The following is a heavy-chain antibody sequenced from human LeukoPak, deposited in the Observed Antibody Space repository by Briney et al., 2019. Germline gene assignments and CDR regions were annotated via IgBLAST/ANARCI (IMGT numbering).Heavy chain of an antibody. Sequence: GGSLRLSCAASGFTVSANYITWVRQAPGKGLEWVSVIYSGGSTYYADSVKGRFTISRDNSKNTLYLQMNSLRAEDTAVYYCAKDRRNIAARPYYFDYWGQGTLVTVSS. CDR1: GFTVSANY. V-gene: IGHV3-53*05. CDR3: AKDRRNIAARPYYFDY. CDR2: IYSGGST. D-gene: IGHD6-6*01. J-gene: IGHJ4*02.